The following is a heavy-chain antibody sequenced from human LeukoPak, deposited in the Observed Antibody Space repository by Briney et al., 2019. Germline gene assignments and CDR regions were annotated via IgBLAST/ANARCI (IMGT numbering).Heavy chain of an antibody. CDR2: ISGSGSNT. V-gene: IGHV3-23*01. CDR1: GFTFSSYA. D-gene: IGHD3-22*01. Sequence: GGSLRLSCAASGFTFSSYAMSWVRQAPGKGLEWVSAISGSGSNTYYADSVKGRSTISRDNSKNTLYLQMNTLRTEDTAVYYCAKEPQIDRRPDYWGQGTLVTVSS. J-gene: IGHJ4*02. CDR3: AKEPQIDRRPDY.